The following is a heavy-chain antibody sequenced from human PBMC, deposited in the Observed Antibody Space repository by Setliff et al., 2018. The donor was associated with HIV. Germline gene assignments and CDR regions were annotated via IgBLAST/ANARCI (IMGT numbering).Heavy chain of an antibody. V-gene: IGHV1-2*02. D-gene: IGHD3-9*01. CDR3: ASGRPPQWTALTGQRFEPFDL. CDR2: INHNSGGG. Sequence: ASVKVSCKASGYTFTGHDLHWVRQAPGRGLEWMGWINHNSGGGNYAQNFQGRVTMTRDTSISTAYMDLSRLRPDATAVYYCASGRPPQWTALTGQRFEPFDLWGQGTMVTVSS. CDR1: GYTFTGHD. J-gene: IGHJ3*01.